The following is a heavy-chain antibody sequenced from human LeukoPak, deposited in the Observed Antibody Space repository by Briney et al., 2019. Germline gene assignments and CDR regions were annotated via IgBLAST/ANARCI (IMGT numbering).Heavy chain of an antibody. CDR2: IYYSGST. CDR3: ARVVWSSGWSAYYFDY. V-gene: IGHV4-59*01. CDR1: GGSISSYY. Sequence: SETLSLTCTVSGGSISSYYWSWIRQPPGKGLEWIANIYYSGSTNYSPSLRSRVTISVDTSKNQFSLELTSVTAADTAVYYCARVVWSSGWSAYYFDYWGQGTLVTVSS. D-gene: IGHD6-19*01. J-gene: IGHJ4*02.